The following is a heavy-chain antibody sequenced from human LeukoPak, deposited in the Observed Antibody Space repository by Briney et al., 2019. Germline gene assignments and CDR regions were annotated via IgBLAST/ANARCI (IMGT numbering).Heavy chain of an antibody. D-gene: IGHD3-3*01. J-gene: IGHJ5*02. CDR3: ARDRRITIFGVVTNNWFDP. CDR1: GSTFSDYY. V-gene: IGHV3-11*01. CDR2: ISSSGSTI. Sequence: GGSLRLSCAASGSTFSDYYMSWIRQAPGKGLEWVSYISSSGSTIYYADSVKGRFTISRDNAKNSLYLQMNSLRAEDTAVYYCARDRRITIFGVVTNNWFDPWGQGTLVTVSS.